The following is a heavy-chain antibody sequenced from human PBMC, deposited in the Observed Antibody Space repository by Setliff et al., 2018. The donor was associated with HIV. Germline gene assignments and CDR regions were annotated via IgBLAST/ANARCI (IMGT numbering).Heavy chain of an antibody. Sequence: PSETLSLTCSVSGGSISSGTYYWGWIRQPPGKGLEWIGSMSHSGSTLYNPSLKSRVTISVDTSNNHFSLKLSSVTAVDTAVYYCARYNYDSSGYYSGAFDIWGQGTMVTVSS. CDR3: ARYNYDSSGYYSGAFDI. V-gene: IGHV4-39*07. CDR2: MSHSGST. D-gene: IGHD3-22*01. J-gene: IGHJ3*02. CDR1: GGSISSGTYY.